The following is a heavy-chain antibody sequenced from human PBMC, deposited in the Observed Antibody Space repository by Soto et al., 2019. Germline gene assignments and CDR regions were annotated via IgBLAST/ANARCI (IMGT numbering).Heavy chain of an antibody. CDR1: GGSITSDYSC. V-gene: IGHV4-30-4*01. J-gene: IGHJ6*02. CDR2: IFDSGTT. CDR3: SRSASGRYDMDV. D-gene: IGHD3-10*01. Sequence: PSETLSLTCTVSGGSITSDYSCWSWIRQPPGEGLEWIGHIFDSGTTYTNPSLRSQVAISLDTSKNHFSLTLSSVTAADTAVYYCSRSASGRYDMDVRSQRTTVTVSS.